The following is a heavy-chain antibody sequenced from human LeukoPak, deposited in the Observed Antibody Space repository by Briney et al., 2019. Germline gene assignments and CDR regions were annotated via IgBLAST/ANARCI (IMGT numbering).Heavy chain of an antibody. Sequence: PSETLSLTCTVSGGSISSSSYYWGWIRQPPGKGLEWIGSIYYSGSTYYNPSLKSRVTISVDTSKNQFSLKLSSVTAADTAVYYCARDPRNRGVFAYWGQGTLVTVSS. CDR1: GGSISSSSYY. CDR2: IYYSGST. J-gene: IGHJ4*02. CDR3: ARDPRNRGVFAY. D-gene: IGHD3-16*01. V-gene: IGHV4-39*07.